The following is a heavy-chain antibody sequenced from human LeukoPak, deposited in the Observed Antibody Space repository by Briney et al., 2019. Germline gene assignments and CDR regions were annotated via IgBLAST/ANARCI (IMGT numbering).Heavy chain of an antibody. CDR1: GFTFSSYA. CDR3: ATHPEGQLWHYYFDY. CDR2: ISGSGGST. D-gene: IGHD5-18*01. Sequence: GGSLRLSCAASGFTFSSYAMSWVRQAPGKGLEWVSVISGSGGSTYYADSVKGRFTISRDNSKNTLYLQMNSLRAEDTAVYYCATHPEGQLWHYYFDYWGQGTLVTVSS. J-gene: IGHJ4*02. V-gene: IGHV3-23*01.